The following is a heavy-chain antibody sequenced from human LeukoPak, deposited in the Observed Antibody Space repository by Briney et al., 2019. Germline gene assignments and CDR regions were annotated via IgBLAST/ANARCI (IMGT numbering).Heavy chain of an antibody. CDR3: ARGLDSSGYYHVVDS. Sequence: GGSLRLSCADSGFTFSSYAMSWVRQAPGKGLGWVSLISTSGRTHYADSVQGRFTISRDNSKNTLSLHMNSLRAEDTAVYYCARGLDSSGYYHVVDSWGQGALVTVSS. D-gene: IGHD3-22*01. CDR2: ISTSGRT. V-gene: IGHV3-23*01. J-gene: IGHJ4*02. CDR1: GFTFSSYA.